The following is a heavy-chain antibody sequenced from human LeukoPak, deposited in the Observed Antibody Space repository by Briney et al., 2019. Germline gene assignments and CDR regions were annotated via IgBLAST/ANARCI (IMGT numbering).Heavy chain of an antibody. CDR3: ETDIAVAGKGTYYFDY. V-gene: IGHV1-2*02. CDR2: INPNSGGT. D-gene: IGHD6-19*01. J-gene: IGHJ4*02. CDR1: GYTFTGYY. Sequence: ASVKVSCKASGYTFTGYYMHWVRQAPGQGLEWMGWINPNSGGTNYAQKFQGRVTMTRDASISTAYMELSRLRSDDTAVYYCETDIAVAGKGTYYFDYWGQGTLVTVSS.